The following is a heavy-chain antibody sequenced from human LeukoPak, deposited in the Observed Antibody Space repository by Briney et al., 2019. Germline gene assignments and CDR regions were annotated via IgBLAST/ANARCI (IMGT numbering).Heavy chain of an antibody. J-gene: IGHJ4*02. Sequence: GGSLRLSCAASGFTFSSYEMNWVRQAPGKGLEWISYISRSGSTIFYADSVKGRFTISRDNAKNSLYLQMNSLRAEDTAVYYCARPYTAYAFDYWGQGTLVTVPS. D-gene: IGHD5-12*01. CDR2: ISRSGSTI. CDR3: ARPYTAYAFDY. V-gene: IGHV3-48*03. CDR1: GFTFSSYE.